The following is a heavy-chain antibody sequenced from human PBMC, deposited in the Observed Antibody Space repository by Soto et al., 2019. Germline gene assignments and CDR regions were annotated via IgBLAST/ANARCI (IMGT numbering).Heavy chain of an antibody. J-gene: IGHJ4*02. CDR1: GFNFSSYA. CDR2: ISYDGINK. D-gene: IGHD2-15*01. V-gene: IGHV3-30-3*01. CDR3: ARSRYCSSAGCYSD. Sequence: QVQLVESGGGVVQPGRSLRLSCAASGFNFSSYAMPWVRQAPGKGLEWVALISYDGINKYYADSVKGRFTISRDNPKNTLYRQMNSLRPEDTAVYYCARSRYCSSAGCYSDWGQGTLVTVSS.